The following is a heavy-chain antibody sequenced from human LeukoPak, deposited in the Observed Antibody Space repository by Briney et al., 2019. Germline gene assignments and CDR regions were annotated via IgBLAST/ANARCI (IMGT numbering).Heavy chain of an antibody. Sequence: GGSLRLSCAASGFTFSSYAMTWVRQAPGKGLEWVSSISGSGGSTYYADSVKGRFTISRDNSKNTLYLQMNGLRAEDTAVYYCAKDLGYDSSGYSISFDYWGQGTLVTVSS. J-gene: IGHJ4*02. V-gene: IGHV3-23*01. CDR2: ISGSGGST. CDR1: GFTFSSYA. D-gene: IGHD3-22*01. CDR3: AKDLGYDSSGYSISFDY.